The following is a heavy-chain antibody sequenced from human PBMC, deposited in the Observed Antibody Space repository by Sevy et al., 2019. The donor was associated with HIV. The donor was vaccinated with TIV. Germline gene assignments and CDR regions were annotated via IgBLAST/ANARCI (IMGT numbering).Heavy chain of an antibody. Sequence: GESLKISCAASGFTFSNYWMHWVRQAPGKGLVWVSRIKTDGSITNYGDSVQGRFTISRDNTKNTLYLQMNSLRADDTAVYYCARIGYSNTWYVDYWGQGILVTVSS. V-gene: IGHV3-74*01. CDR1: GFTFSNYW. J-gene: IGHJ4*02. D-gene: IGHD6-13*01. CDR2: IKTDGSIT. CDR3: ARIGYSNTWYVDY.